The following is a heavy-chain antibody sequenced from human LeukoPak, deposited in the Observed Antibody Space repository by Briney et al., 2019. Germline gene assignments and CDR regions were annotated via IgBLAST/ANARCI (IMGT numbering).Heavy chain of an antibody. CDR3: ARGVNYYDGPRIHYGMDV. Sequence: SETLSLTCTISGGSISSYHWSWIRQPPGKGLEWIGSIYYSGSTYYNPSLKSRVTISVDTSKNQFSLKLSSVTAADTAVYYCARGVNYYDGPRIHYGMDVWGQGTTVTVSS. V-gene: IGHV4-39*07. J-gene: IGHJ6*02. D-gene: IGHD3-22*01. CDR2: IYYSGST. CDR1: GGSISSYH.